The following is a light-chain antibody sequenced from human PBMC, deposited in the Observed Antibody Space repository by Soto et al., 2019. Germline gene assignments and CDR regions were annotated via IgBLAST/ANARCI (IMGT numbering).Light chain of an antibody. J-gene: IGKJ1*01. CDR1: QNIGSKY. CDR2: GAI. V-gene: IGKV3-20*01. Sequence: EIVLTQSPGTLSLSPGQRGTLSCRASQNIGSKYVAWFQQKPGQPPRLLIYGAINRASGIPDRFSGSGSGTEFTLTISSLEPEDFVVYYCQQYHSPPLTFGQGTKVEFK. CDR3: QQYHSPPLT.